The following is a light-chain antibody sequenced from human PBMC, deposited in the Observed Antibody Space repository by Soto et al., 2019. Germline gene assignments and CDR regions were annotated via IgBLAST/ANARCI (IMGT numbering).Light chain of an antibody. CDR2: LGS. Sequence: DIVLTQSPLSLPVTLGEPASLXXRSSXSLLSSNGNNYLDWYLQKPGQSPQXXIYLGSNRASGVPDRFSGSGSGTDFTLTISSLQPEDFATYYCQQSYSTLLTFGGGTKVDIK. CDR1: XSLLSSNGNNY. J-gene: IGKJ4*01. V-gene: IGKV2-28*01. CDR3: QQSYSTLLT.